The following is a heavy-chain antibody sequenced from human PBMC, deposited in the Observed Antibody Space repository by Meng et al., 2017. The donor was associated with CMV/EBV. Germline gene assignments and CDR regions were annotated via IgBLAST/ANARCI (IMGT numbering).Heavy chain of an antibody. V-gene: IGHV4-4*07. CDR3: ARDLMNCSSTSCANWFDP. D-gene: IGHD2-2*01. CDR1: GRSISSYL. CDR2: IYTSGST. Sequence: VQRPRCGPGLLHPPPTPYLSCTVSGRSISSYLCSWVRPPAGKGLEWIGRIYTSGSTNYNPSLKSRVTMSVDTSKNQFSLKLSSVTAADTAVYYCARDLMNCSSTSCANWFDPWGQGTLVTVSS. J-gene: IGHJ5*02.